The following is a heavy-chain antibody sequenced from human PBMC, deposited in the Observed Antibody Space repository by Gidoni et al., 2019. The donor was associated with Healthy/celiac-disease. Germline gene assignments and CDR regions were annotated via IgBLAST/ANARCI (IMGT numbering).Heavy chain of an antibody. CDR1: GGSISSSSYY. D-gene: IGHD5-18*01. J-gene: IGHJ4*02. Sequence: QLQLQESGPGLVKPSETLSLTCTVSGGSISSSSYYWGWIRQPPGKGLEWIGSIYYSGSTYYNPSLKSRVTISVDTSKNQFSLKLSSVTAADTAVYYCARHSANTAMVEIDYWGQGTLVTVSS. CDR2: IYYSGST. V-gene: IGHV4-39*01. CDR3: ARHSANTAMVEIDY.